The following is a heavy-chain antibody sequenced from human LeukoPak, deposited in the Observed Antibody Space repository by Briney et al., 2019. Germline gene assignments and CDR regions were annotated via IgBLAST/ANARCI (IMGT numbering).Heavy chain of an antibody. V-gene: IGHV1-18*01. J-gene: IGHJ4*02. CDR2: ISAYNGNT. Sequence: ASVKVSCKASGYTFTSYGISWVRQAPGQGPEWMGWISAYNGNTNYAQKFQGRVTMTTDTSTSTAYMEQRSLRSDDTAGYYCARAHRRVLRFLEWLLSDTFDYWGQGTLVTVSS. CDR1: GYTFTSYG. D-gene: IGHD3-3*01. CDR3: ARAHRRVLRFLEWLLSDTFDY.